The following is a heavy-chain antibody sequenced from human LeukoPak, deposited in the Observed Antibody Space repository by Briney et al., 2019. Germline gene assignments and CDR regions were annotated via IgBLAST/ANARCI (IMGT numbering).Heavy chain of an antibody. CDR3: ARDRASNYFHLEWFVA. Sequence: GGSLRLSCAASGVSFSSCSMNWIRHAPGKGLEWVSSITITSSEIYYADSVKGRFTISRDNAKNSLYLQMNTLRADDTAVFYSARDRASNYFHLEWFVAWGEGALVTVSS. CDR1: GVSFSSCS. V-gene: IGHV3-21*01. J-gene: IGHJ5*01. D-gene: IGHD4-11*01. CDR2: ITITSSEI.